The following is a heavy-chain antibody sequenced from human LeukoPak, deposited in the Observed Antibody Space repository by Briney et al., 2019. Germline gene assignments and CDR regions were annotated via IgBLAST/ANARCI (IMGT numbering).Heavy chain of an antibody. V-gene: IGHV1-2*02. CDR1: GYTFTGYY. D-gene: IGHD4-17*01. CDR2: INPNSGGT. Sequence: VASVKVSCEASGYTFTGYYMHWVRQAPGQGLEWMGWINPNSGGTNYAQKFQGRVTMTRDTSISTAYMELSRLRSDDTAVYYCARDFTFARWDTVTGPGLWGQGTLVTVSS. CDR3: ARDFTFARWDTVTGPGL. J-gene: IGHJ4*02.